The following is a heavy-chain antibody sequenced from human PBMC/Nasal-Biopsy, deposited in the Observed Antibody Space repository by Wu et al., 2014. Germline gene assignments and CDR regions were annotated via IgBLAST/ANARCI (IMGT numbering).Heavy chain of an antibody. CDR1: GYTFSSSG. Sequence: VKVSCKASGYTFSSSGISWVRQAPGQGLEWMGWISAYNGNTNYAQKLQGRVTMTTDTSTSTAYMELRSLRSDDTAVYYCARVGRWLVQSGWFDPWGQGTLVTV. D-gene: IGHD6-19*01. CDR3: ARVGRWLVQSGWFDP. J-gene: IGHJ5*02. CDR2: ISAYNGNT. V-gene: IGHV1-18*01.